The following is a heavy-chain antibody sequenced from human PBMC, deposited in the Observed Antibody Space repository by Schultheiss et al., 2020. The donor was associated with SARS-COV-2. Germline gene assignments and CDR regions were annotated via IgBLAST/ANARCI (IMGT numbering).Heavy chain of an antibody. CDR3: ARGKLETGTTVDY. J-gene: IGHJ4*02. CDR2: ISSSGSTI. Sequence: GGSLRLSCASSGFTFSTYGIHWVRQAPGKGLEWVSYISSSGSTIYYADSVKGRFTISRDNSKNTLYLQMNSLRAEDTAVYYCARGKLETGTTVDYWGQGTLVTVSS. CDR1: GFTFSTYG. D-gene: IGHD1-7*01. V-gene: IGHV3-48*01.